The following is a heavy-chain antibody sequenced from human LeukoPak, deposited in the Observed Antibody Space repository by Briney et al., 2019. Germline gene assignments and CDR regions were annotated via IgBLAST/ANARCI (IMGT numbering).Heavy chain of an antibody. J-gene: IGHJ6*02. D-gene: IGHD1-26*01. V-gene: IGHV1-69*13. Sequence: SVKVSCKASGGTFSSYAISWVRQAPGQGLEWMGGIIPIFGTANYAQKFQGRVTITADESTSTAYMELSSLRSEDTAVYYCVRGHVGATANYYYYGMDVWGQGTTVTVSS. CDR2: IIPIFGTA. CDR3: VRGHVGATANYYYYGMDV. CDR1: GGTFSSYA.